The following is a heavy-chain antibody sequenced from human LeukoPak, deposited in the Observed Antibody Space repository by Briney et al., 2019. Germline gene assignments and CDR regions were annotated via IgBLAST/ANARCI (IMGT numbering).Heavy chain of an antibody. Sequence: GGSLRLSCAASGFTFSNYCMNWVRQAPGEGLEWVASISSTSKYVLHSDSLQGRFSISRDNARDSLFLEMNSLRAEDTAIYYCARVPLDIILLYYMDVWGKGTTVTVSS. CDR2: ISSTSKYV. V-gene: IGHV3-21*01. CDR1: GFTFSNYC. D-gene: IGHD2-21*01. J-gene: IGHJ6*03. CDR3: ARVPLDIILLYYMDV.